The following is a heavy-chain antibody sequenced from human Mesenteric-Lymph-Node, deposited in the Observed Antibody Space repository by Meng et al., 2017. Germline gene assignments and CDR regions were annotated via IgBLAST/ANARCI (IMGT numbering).Heavy chain of an antibody. CDR3: AREADTSRTGLGY. Sequence: LEPRGAGSGLGNPSQTLSLSCAVSGGSISSGAFPWRAIRQQPGKGLEWIGEVYHRGDTNYNPSLKSRVDISVDKSKNQFYLSLLSVTPEDTAVYYCAREADTSRTGLGYWGQGTLVTVSS. J-gene: IGHJ4*02. CDR1: GGSISSGAFP. D-gene: IGHD6-13*01. V-gene: IGHV4-30-2*01. CDR2: VYHRGDT.